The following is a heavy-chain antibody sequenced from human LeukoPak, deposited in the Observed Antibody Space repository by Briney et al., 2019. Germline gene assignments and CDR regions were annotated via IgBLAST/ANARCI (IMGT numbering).Heavy chain of an antibody. CDR2: IIPIFGTA. CDR3: TNYCSSTSCYVPLGMDV. J-gene: IGHJ6*02. V-gene: IGHV1-69*13. D-gene: IGHD2-2*01. Sequence: VASMKVSCKASGGTFSSYAISWVRQAPGQGLEWMGGIIPIFGTANYAQKFQGRVTITADESTSTAYMELSSLRSEDTAVYYCTNYCSSTSCYVPLGMDVWGQGTTVTVSS. CDR1: GGTFSSYA.